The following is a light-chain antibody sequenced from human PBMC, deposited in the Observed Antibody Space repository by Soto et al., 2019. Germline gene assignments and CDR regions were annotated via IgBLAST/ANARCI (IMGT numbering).Light chain of an antibody. CDR1: QRISNN. Sequence: EVVMTQSPATLSVSPGERVTLSCRASQRISNNVAWYQQRPGQTPRLLIYGASSRATGIPDRFSGSGSGTDLTLTISRLEPEDFAVFYCQQYGNTPWTFGQGTKVDIK. J-gene: IGKJ1*01. CDR2: GAS. CDR3: QQYGNTPWT. V-gene: IGKV3-20*01.